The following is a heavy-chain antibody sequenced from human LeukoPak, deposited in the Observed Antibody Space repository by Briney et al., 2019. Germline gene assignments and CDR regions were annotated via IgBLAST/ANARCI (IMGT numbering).Heavy chain of an antibody. CDR3: ARDRGYCSGGSCYSAHDAFDI. V-gene: IGHV4-61*02. CDR1: GGSISSGSYY. CDR2: FYISGST. Sequence: SETLSLTCTVAGGSISSGSYYWSWIRQPAGRGLEWIGRFYISGSTNYNPSLKSRVTISVDTSKNQFSLKLSSVTAADTAVYYCARDRGYCSGGSCYSAHDAFDIWGQGTMVTVSS. J-gene: IGHJ3*02. D-gene: IGHD2-15*01.